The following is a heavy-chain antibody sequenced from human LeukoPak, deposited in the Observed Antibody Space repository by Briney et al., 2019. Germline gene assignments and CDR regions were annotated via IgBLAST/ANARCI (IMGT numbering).Heavy chain of an antibody. J-gene: IGHJ3*02. Sequence: GASVKVSCKASGYTFTGYYIHWVRQAPGQGLEWMGWINPNSGGTNYAQKFQGRVTMTRDTSISTAYMELSRLRSDDTAVYYCARDGYDILTGYPRWAFDIWGQGTMVTVSS. V-gene: IGHV1-2*02. CDR1: GYTFTGYY. CDR3: ARDGYDILTGYPRWAFDI. CDR2: INPNSGGT. D-gene: IGHD3-9*01.